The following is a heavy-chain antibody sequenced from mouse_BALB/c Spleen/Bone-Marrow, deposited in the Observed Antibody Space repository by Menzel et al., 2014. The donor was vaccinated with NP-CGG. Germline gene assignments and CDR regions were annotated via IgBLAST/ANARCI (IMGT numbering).Heavy chain of an antibody. CDR1: GYTFTDYA. Sequence: QVQLQQSGPELVRPGVSVKISCKGSGYTFTDYAMHWVKQSHAKSLEWIGVISTYXGNTNYNQKFKGKATMTVDKSSSTAYMELARLTSEDSAIYYCARSEYGNSYAMDYWGQGTSVTVSS. CDR2: ISTYXGNT. J-gene: IGHJ4*01. V-gene: IGHV1-67*01. CDR3: ARSEYGNSYAMDY. D-gene: IGHD2-10*02.